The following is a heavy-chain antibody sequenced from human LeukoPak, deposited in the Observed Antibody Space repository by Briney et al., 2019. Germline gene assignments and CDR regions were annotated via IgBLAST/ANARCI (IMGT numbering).Heavy chain of an antibody. CDR3: ANRGSYYFDY. V-gene: IGHV3-23*01. CDR1: GFTFSSYA. J-gene: IGHJ4*02. Sequence: GGSLRLSCAASGFTFSSYAMSWVRQAPGKGLEWVSSISSSGGSTYYADSVKGRFTISRDNSKNTLYLQMNGLRDEDTAGYYCANRGSYYFDYWGQGTLVTVSS. D-gene: IGHD3-16*01. CDR2: ISSSGGST.